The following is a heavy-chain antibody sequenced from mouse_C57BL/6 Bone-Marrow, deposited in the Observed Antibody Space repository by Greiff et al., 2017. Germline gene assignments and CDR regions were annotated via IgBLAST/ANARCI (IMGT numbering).Heavy chain of an antibody. CDR3: ARNYGSSLFAY. Sequence: EVKVVESGGGLVKPGGSLKLSCAASGFTFSSYAMSWVRQTPEKRLEWVATISDGGSYTYYPDNVKGRFTISRDNAKNNLYLQMSHLKSEDTAMYYCARNYGSSLFAYWGQGTLVTVSA. D-gene: IGHD1-1*01. V-gene: IGHV5-4*03. CDR2: ISDGGSYT. J-gene: IGHJ3*01. CDR1: GFTFSSYA.